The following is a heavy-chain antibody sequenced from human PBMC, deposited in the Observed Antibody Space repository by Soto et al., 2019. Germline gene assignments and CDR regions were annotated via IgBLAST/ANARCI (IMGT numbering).Heavy chain of an antibody. Sequence: QVQLQQWGAGLLKPSETLSLTCAVYGGSFSGYYWSWIRQPPGKGLEWIGEINQSGGTNYNPSLKGRVTKSVDTSKNQFSLKLSSVTAADTAVYSCARTHSSSWSPFDYWGQGTLVTVSS. D-gene: IGHD6-13*01. V-gene: IGHV4-34*01. J-gene: IGHJ4*02. CDR1: GGSFSGYY. CDR3: ARTHSSSWSPFDY. CDR2: INQSGGT.